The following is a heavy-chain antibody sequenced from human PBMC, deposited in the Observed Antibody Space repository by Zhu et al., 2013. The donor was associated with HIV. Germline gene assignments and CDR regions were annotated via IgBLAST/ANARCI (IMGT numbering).Heavy chain of an antibody. CDR2: INPNTGGT. V-gene: IGHV1-2*02. CDR1: GYIFTDFY. J-gene: IGHJ4*02. CDR3: ARGDNWNYVALD. Sequence: QVQLVQSGAEARNFGASVKVSCKASGYIFTDFYIHWVRQAPGQGLQWMGWINPNTGGTTFAQKFQGRVTMTRDTSISTAYMELSRLRSDDTAVYYCARGDNWNYVALDWGQGTLVTVSS. D-gene: IGHD1-7*01.